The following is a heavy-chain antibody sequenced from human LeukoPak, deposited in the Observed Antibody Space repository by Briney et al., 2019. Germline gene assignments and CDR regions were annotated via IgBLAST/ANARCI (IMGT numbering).Heavy chain of an antibody. V-gene: IGHV4-31*11. D-gene: IGHD6-13*01. J-gene: IGHJ6*03. CDR3: ARVLRGINSSSWQKDYYYYYYMDV. CDR1: GESFSGYF. Sequence: SETLSLTCAVSGESFSGYFWTWIRQHPGKGLEWIGYIYYSGSTYYNPSLKSRVTISVDTSKNQFSLKLSSVTAADTAVYYCARVLRGINSSSWQKDYYYYYYMDVWGKGTTATVSS. CDR2: IYYSGST.